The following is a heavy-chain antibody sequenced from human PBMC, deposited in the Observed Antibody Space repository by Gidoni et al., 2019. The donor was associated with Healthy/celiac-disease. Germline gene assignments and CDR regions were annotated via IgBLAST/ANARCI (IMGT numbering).Heavy chain of an antibody. D-gene: IGHD2-21*02. CDR3: AKDRRHIVVVTAIGY. J-gene: IGHJ4*02. V-gene: IGHV3-23*01. CDR1: GFTFSSYA. CDR2: ISGSGGST. Sequence: EVQLLESGGGLVQPGGSLRLSCAASGFTFSSYAMSWVRQVPGKGLEWVSAISGSGGSTYYADSVKGRFTISRDNSKNTLYLQMNSLRAEDTAVYYCAKDRRHIVVVTAIGYWGQGTLVTVSS.